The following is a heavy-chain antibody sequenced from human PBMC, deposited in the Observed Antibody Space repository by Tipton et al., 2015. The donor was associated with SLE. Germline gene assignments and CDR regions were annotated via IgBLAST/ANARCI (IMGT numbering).Heavy chain of an antibody. CDR2: YYYSGSA. CDR3: ARDAYCSGGSCYGFDS. V-gene: IGHV4-39*02. D-gene: IGHD2-15*01. J-gene: IGHJ4*02. Sequence: TLSLTCTVSGGSISSSSYYWGWIRQPPGKGLEWIGSYYYSGSAAYNPSLKSRVTISVDTSKDQFSLRLTSVTAADTAVYYCARDAYCSGGSCYGFDSWGPGTLVAVSS. CDR1: GGSISSSSYY.